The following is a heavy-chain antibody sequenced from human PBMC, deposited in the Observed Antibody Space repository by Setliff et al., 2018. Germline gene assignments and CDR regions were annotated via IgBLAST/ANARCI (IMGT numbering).Heavy chain of an antibody. CDR2: ISGYNGNT. J-gene: IGHJ4*02. CDR1: GYTFISYG. D-gene: IGHD3-3*01. Sequence: ASVKVSCKTSGYTFISYGLSWMRQAPGQGLEWMGWISGYNGNTEYAQNLQGRVTVTMDTSTSTAYMELRSLTSDDTAVYYCARVPRLEWLLPTFDSWGQGTLVTVS. CDR3: ARVPRLEWLLPTFDS. V-gene: IGHV1-18*01.